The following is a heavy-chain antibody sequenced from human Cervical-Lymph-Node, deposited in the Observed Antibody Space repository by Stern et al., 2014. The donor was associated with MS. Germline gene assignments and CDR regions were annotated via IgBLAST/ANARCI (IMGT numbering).Heavy chain of an antibody. V-gene: IGHV1-69*01. CDR2: IIPIYGTA. CDR1: GGTFSNYA. D-gene: IGHD6-19*01. CDR3: ASLLGRIAVASVDY. J-gene: IGHJ4*02. Sequence: QVQLGQSGAEVKKPGSSVKVSCKASGGTFSNYAISWVRQAPGQGLEWMGGIIPIYGTANYAQKFQGRVTFTANESTSTAYMELSSLRSDDTAVYYCASLLGRIAVASVDYWGQGTLVTVSS.